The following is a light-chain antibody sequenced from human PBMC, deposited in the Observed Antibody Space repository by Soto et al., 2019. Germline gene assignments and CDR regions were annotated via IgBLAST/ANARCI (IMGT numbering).Light chain of an antibody. CDR3: QSYDSSLTKV. CDR2: GNS. J-gene: IGLJ1*01. CDR1: SSNIGAGYD. V-gene: IGLV1-40*01. Sequence: QSVLPHPPSVSGAPGQRVTISCTGSSSNIGAGYDVHWYQQLPGTAPKLLIYGNSNRPSGVPDRFSGSKSGTSASLAITGLQAEDEADYYCQSYDSSLTKVFGTGTKVTVL.